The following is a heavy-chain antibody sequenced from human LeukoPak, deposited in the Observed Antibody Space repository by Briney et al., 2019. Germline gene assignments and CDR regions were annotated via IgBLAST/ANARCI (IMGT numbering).Heavy chain of an antibody. CDR2: IYPGDSDT. Sequence: GESLKISCKGSGYSFTSYWIGWVRQMPGKGLEWMGIIYPGDSDTRYSPSFQGQVTISADKSISTAYLQWSSLKAPDTAMYYCARALSYGDFIPFHWGQGTLVTVSS. CDR3: ARALSYGDFIPFH. CDR1: GYSFTSYW. V-gene: IGHV5-51*01. J-gene: IGHJ4*02. D-gene: IGHD4-17*01.